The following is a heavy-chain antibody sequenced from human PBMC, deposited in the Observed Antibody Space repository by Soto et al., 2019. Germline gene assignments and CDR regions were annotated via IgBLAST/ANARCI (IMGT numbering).Heavy chain of an antibody. Sequence: QVQLVQSGAEVKKPGSSVKVSCKASGGTFSSYAISWVRQSPGQGLEWMGWIIHIFGTANYAQKFQGRVTITADESTSAADMELSSLRSEDTAVYYCAREGGGYFDYWGQGTLVTVSS. CDR2: IIHIFGTA. D-gene: IGHD3-16*01. J-gene: IGHJ4*02. CDR3: AREGGGYFDY. CDR1: GGTFSSYA. V-gene: IGHV1-69*12.